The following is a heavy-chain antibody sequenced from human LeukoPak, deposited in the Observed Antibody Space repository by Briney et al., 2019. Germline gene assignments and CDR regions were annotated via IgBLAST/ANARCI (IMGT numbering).Heavy chain of an antibody. CDR2: IIPIFGTA. J-gene: IGHJ5*02. CDR1: GGTFSSYA. Sequence: SVKVSCKASGGTFSSYAISWVRQAPGQGLEWMGGIIPIFGTANYAQKFQGRVTITADESTSTAYMELSSLRSEDTAVYYCAREYCGSTSCTGKFDPWGQGTLVTVSS. CDR3: AREYCGSTSCTGKFDP. V-gene: IGHV1-69*01. D-gene: IGHD2-2*01.